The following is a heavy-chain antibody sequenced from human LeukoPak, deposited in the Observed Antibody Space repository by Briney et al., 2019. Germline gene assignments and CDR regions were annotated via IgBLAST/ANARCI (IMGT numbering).Heavy chain of an antibody. CDR1: GYTFTSYG. CDR2: ISAYNGNT. V-gene: IGHV1-18*01. J-gene: IGHJ6*03. D-gene: IGHD3-10*01. CDR3: ARNYYGSGSHYYYYMDV. Sequence: EASVKVSCKASGYTFTSYGISWVRQAPGQGLEWMGWISAYNGNTNYAQKLQGRVTMTTDTSTSTAYMELRSLRSDDTAVYYCARNYYGSGSHYYYYMDVWGKGTTVTISS.